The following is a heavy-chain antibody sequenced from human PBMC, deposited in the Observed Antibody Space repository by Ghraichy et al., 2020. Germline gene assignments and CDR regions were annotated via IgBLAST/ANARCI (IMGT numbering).Heavy chain of an antibody. CDR2: IKQDGTEK. CDR3: ARDLIEPY. J-gene: IGHJ4*02. D-gene: IGHD3-16*02. Sequence: ESLNISCAASGFSFISYWMSWVRQAPGKGLEWVANIKQDGTEKYYVDSVKGRFTISRDNAKNSVFLQMNSLRAEDTAVYYCARDLIEPYWGQGTLVTVSS. CDR1: GFSFISYW. V-gene: IGHV3-7*03.